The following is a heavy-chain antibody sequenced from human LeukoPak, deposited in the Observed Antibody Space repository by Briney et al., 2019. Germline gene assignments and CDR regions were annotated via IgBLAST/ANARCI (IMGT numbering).Heavy chain of an antibody. J-gene: IGHJ4*02. CDR2: ISGSGGST. V-gene: IGHV3-23*01. CDR3: AKDSGGYFDH. D-gene: IGHD1-26*01. Sequence: PGGSLRLSCAASGFTFSSYGMSWVRQAPGKGLEWVSAISGSGGSTHYADSVKGRFTISRDNSKNTLYLQMNSLRAEDTAVYYCAKDSGGYFDHWGQGTLVTVSS. CDR1: GFTFSSYG.